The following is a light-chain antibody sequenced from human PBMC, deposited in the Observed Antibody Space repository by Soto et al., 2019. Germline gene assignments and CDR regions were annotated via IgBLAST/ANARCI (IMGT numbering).Light chain of an antibody. CDR1: QSVGSNY. V-gene: IGKV3-20*01. CDR2: GAS. Sequence: EIVLTQFPGTLSLSPGERATLSCRASQSVGSNYLAWYQQRPGQPPNLLIFGASHRAPDIPDRFSGSGSGTDFTLTISRLEPEDFAVYYCQQCGSSIQTFGQGTKVDIK. CDR3: QQCGSSIQT. J-gene: IGKJ1*01.